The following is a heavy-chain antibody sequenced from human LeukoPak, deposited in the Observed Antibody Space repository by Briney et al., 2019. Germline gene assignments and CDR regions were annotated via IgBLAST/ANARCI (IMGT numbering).Heavy chain of an antibody. CDR3: ARDSGYGRYYFDY. V-gene: IGHV1-69*13. CDR1: GGTFSSYA. Sequence: SVKVSCKASGGTFSSYAISWVRQAPGQGLEWMGGIIPIFGTANYAQKFQGRVTITADESTSTAYMELNSLRSEDTAVYYCARDSGYGRYYFDYWGQGTLVTVSS. CDR2: IIPIFGTA. J-gene: IGHJ4*02. D-gene: IGHD3-9*01.